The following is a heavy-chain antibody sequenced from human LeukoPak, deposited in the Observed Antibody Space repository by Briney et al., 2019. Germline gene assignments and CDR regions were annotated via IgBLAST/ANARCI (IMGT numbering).Heavy chain of an antibody. Sequence: SETLSLTCTVSGGSISSGSYYWSWIRQPAGKGLEWIGRIYTSGSTNYNPSLKSRVTISVDTSKNQFSLKLSSVTAADTAVYYCARAPYNWNILRFDPWGQGTLVTVSS. CDR1: GGSISSGSYY. J-gene: IGHJ5*02. CDR2: IYTSGST. CDR3: ARAPYNWNILRFDP. V-gene: IGHV4-61*02. D-gene: IGHD1-1*01.